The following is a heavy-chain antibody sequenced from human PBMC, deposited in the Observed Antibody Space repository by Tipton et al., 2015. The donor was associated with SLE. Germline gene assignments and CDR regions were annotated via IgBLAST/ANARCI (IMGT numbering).Heavy chain of an antibody. V-gene: IGHV3-23*01. CDR2: ISGSGGST. CDR3: AKDRGFGGRD. D-gene: IGHD3-16*01. J-gene: IGHJ4*02. CDR1: GFTFTTFA. Sequence: SLRLSCAASGFTFTTFAMSWVRQAPGKGLEWVSAISGSGGSTYYADSVKGRFTISRDNSKNTLYLQMNSLRAEDTAVYYCAKDRGFGGRDWGQGTLVTVSS.